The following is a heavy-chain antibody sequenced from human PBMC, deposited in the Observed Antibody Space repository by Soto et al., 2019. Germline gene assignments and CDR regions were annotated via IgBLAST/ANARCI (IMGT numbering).Heavy chain of an antibody. Sequence: EVQLVQSGAEVKKPGESLKISCKGSGYSFTSYWIGWVRQMPGKGLEWMGIIYPGDSDTRYSPSFQGQVTISADKSISTAYLQWSSLKASDTAMYYCARRDCSSTSCYARAFHIWGQGTMVTVSS. J-gene: IGHJ3*02. D-gene: IGHD2-2*01. V-gene: IGHV5-51*03. CDR1: GYSFTSYW. CDR3: ARRDCSSTSCYARAFHI. CDR2: IYPGDSDT.